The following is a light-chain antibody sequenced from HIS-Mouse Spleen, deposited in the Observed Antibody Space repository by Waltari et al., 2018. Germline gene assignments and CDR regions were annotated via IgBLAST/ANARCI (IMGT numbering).Light chain of an antibody. J-gene: IGLJ3*02. V-gene: IGLV3-21*02. CDR2: DDS. Sequence: SYVLTQPPSVSVAPGQTARITCGGNNIGSKSVHWYQQKPGQAPVLVVYDDSDRPSGIPWRFSGSKSGNTATLTISRVEAGDEADYYCQVWDSSSDHPVFGGGTKLTVL. CDR1: NIGSKS. CDR3: QVWDSSSDHPV.